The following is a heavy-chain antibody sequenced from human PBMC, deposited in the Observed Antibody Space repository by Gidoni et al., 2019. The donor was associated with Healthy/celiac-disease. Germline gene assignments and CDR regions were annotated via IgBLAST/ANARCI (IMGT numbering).Heavy chain of an antibody. D-gene: IGHD6-19*01. CDR1: GFTFSSYA. CDR3: AKDSYGIAVAGTDY. Sequence: EVQLLESGGGLVQPGGSLRLSCAASGFTFSSYAMSWVRQAPGKGLEWVSAISGSVGSTYYSDSVKGRFTISRDNSKNTLYLQMNSLRAEDTAVYYCAKDSYGIAVAGTDYWGQGTLVTVSS. J-gene: IGHJ4*02. V-gene: IGHV3-23*01. CDR2: ISGSVGST.